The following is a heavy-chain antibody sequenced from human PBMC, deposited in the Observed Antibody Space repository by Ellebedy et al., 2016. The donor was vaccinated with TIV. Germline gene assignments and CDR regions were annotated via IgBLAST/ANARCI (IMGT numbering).Heavy chain of an antibody. CDR1: GFTFSRYA. D-gene: IGHD3-16*01. CDR2: FGVSGDST. Sequence: GESLKISCAASGFTFSRYAMSWVRQAPGKGLEWVSGFGVSGDSTYYADSVKGRFTISRDNAKNSLYLQMNSLRAEYTAVSYCAQRGADYWGQGTPVTVSS. V-gene: IGHV3-23*01. CDR3: AQRGADY. J-gene: IGHJ4*02.